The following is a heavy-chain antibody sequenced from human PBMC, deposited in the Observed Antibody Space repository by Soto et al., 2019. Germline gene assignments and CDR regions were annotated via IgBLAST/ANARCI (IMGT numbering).Heavy chain of an antibody. CDR1: GYTFTSYD. D-gene: IGHD2-2*01. Sequence: GASVKVSCKASGYTFTSYDINWVRQATGQGLEWMGWMNPNSGNTGYAQKFQGRVTMTRDTSTSTVYMELSRLRSDDTAVYYCARSLVVVPAATSAFDYWGQGTLVTVSS. CDR3: ARSLVVVPAATSAFDY. J-gene: IGHJ4*02. CDR2: MNPNSGNT. V-gene: IGHV1-8*01.